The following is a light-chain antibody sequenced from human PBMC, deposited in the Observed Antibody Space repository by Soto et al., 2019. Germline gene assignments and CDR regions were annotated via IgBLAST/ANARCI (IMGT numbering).Light chain of an antibody. V-gene: IGKV1-5*01. CDR3: QQYHTPSIT. J-gene: IGKJ5*01. CDR1: QTISSW. CDR2: DAS. Sequence: GDRVTITCRASQTISSWLAWYQQKPGKAPTLLIYDASTLERGVPSRFSGTGSGTEFTLSIDSLQPDDFATYDCQQYHTPSITVGQGTRLEIK.